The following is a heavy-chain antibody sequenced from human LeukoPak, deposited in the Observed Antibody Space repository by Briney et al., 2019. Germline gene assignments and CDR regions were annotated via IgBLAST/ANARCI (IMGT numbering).Heavy chain of an antibody. D-gene: IGHD4-17*01. Sequence: KTSETLSLTCTVSGGSISSYYWSWIRQPPGKGLEWIGYIYYSGSTNYNPSLKSRVTISVDTSKNQFSLKLSSVTAADTAVYYCARVLGDDYGPQLPDYWGQGTLVTVSS. J-gene: IGHJ4*02. CDR2: IYYSGST. CDR1: GGSISSYY. V-gene: IGHV4-59*01. CDR3: ARVLGDDYGPQLPDY.